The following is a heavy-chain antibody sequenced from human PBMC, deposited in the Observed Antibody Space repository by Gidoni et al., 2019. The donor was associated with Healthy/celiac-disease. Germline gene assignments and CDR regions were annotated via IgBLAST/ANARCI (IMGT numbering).Heavy chain of an antibody. D-gene: IGHD6-13*01. CDR3: AHRPIHSSSSYYFDY. CDR2: IYWDEDK. Sequence: QITLKDAGPTRVKPTQTITLICTFSGLSLRTSGVGVGWIRQPTGKALEWLALIYWDEDKRYSPSLKSRLTITKDTSKNQVVLTMTNMDPVDTATYYCAHRPIHSSSSYYFDYWGQGTLVTVSS. V-gene: IGHV2-5*02. CDR1: GLSLRTSGVG. J-gene: IGHJ4*02.